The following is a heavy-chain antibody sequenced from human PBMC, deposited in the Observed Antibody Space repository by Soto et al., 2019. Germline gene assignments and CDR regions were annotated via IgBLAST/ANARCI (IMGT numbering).Heavy chain of an antibody. Sequence: GGSLRLSCAASGFTFSSYAMSWVRQAPGKGLEWVSAISGSGGSTYYADSVKGRFTISRDNSKNTLYLQMNSLRAEDTAVYYCAKDRWDIVVVPAGPFDASDIWGQGTMVTVSS. CDR2: ISGSGGST. D-gene: IGHD2-2*01. CDR1: GFTFSSYA. V-gene: IGHV3-23*01. CDR3: AKDRWDIVVVPAGPFDASDI. J-gene: IGHJ3*02.